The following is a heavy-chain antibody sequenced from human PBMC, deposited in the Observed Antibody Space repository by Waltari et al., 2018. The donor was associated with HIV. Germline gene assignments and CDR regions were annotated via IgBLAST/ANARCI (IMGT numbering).Heavy chain of an antibody. Sequence: VQLEESGGGVVQTGRSRRLSCAASGFRVRDYSMHWVRQAPGKGLQWVAVIWYDGSKKEYSDSVKGRFTISKDNSKNTLFLQMNSLRVDDTAVYFCARVPFASSWSADSFDVWGPGTRITVSS. J-gene: IGHJ3*01. CDR1: GFRVRDYS. D-gene: IGHD6-13*01. V-gene: IGHV3-33*08. CDR2: IWYDGSKK. CDR3: ARVPFASSWSADSFDV.